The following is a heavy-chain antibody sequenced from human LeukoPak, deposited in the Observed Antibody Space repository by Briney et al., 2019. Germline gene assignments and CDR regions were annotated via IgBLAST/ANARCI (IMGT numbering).Heavy chain of an antibody. D-gene: IGHD5-12*01. CDR1: GFTFSSYW. CDR2: LYYTTNT. Sequence: GSLRLSCAASGFTFSSYWMSWIRQSPGKGLEWIGNLYYTTNTYYNPSLKSRVTISVYTSKEQFSLKLSSVTAADTAIYFCARGRAAAYDYNWFGSWGQGTLVTGSS. V-gene: IGHV4-59*12. J-gene: IGHJ5*01. CDR3: ARGRAAAYDYNWFGS.